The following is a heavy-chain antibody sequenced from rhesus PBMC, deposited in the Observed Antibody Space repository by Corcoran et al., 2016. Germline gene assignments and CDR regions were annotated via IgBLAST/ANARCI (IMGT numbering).Heavy chain of an antibody. CDR3: AREKWVQFDFDY. CDR1: GFSISTTGTG. V-gene: IGHV2-95*01. J-gene: IGHJ4*01. CDR2: IYWNYSK. Sequence: QVTLKESGPALVKPTQTLTLTCTFSGFSISTTGTGVGWIRQPPGKALEWLASIYWNYSKYYSTSLKSRLTISKETSKNHVVLTMNNMDPVDTATYYCAREKWVQFDFDYWGQGVLVTVSS. D-gene: IGHD5-24*01.